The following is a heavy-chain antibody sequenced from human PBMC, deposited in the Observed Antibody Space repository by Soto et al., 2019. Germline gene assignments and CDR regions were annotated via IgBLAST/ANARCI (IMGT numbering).Heavy chain of an antibody. J-gene: IGHJ4*02. CDR3: ARDKGDGSGSYYDY. V-gene: IGHV1-18*01. D-gene: IGHD3-10*01. CDR2: ISAYNGNT. CDR1: GYTFTSYG. Sequence: ASVKVSCKASGYTFTSYGISWVRQAPGQGLDLMGLISAYNGNTNYAQKLQGRVTMTTDTSTSTAYMELRSLRSYDTAVYYCARDKGDGSGSYYDYWGQGTLVTVSS.